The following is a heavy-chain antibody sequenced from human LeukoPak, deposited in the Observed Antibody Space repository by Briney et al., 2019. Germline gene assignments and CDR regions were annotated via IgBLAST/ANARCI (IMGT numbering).Heavy chain of an antibody. D-gene: IGHD2-2*01. J-gene: IGHJ6*03. CDR1: GGTFSSYA. Sequence: SEKVSCKASGGTFSSYAISWVRPAPGQGLEWMGRIIPIHGIENYEQKSQDRVKITADKSTSTAYMELSSLRSEDAAVYYCARAGRRIRSSTSLPPWVPKYYYYYYMYGWGKGTTVAVSS. CDR2: IIPIHGIE. V-gene: IGHV1-69*04. CDR3: ARAGRRIRSSTSLPPWVPKYYYYYYMYG.